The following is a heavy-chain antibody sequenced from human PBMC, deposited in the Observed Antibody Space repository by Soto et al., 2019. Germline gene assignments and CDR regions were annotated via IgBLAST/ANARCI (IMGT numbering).Heavy chain of an antibody. CDR1: GWSFSGYY. V-gene: IGHV4-34*01. CDR2: INHSGST. D-gene: IGHD3-10*01. Sequence: SETLSLTYAVYGWSFSGYYWSWIRQPPGKGLEWIGEINHSGSTNYNPSLKSRVTISVDTSKNQFSLKLSSVTAADTAVYYCARVRVTMVRGVLYYYYYGMDVWGQGTTV. J-gene: IGHJ6*02. CDR3: ARVRVTMVRGVLYYYYYGMDV.